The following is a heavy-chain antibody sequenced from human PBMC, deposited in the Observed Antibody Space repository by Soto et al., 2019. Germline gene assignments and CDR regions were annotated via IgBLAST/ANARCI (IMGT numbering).Heavy chain of an antibody. D-gene: IGHD3-9*01. V-gene: IGHV1-2*02. CDR1: GYTFIDYY. Sequence: ASVKVSCKASGYTFIDYYMHWVRQAPGQGFEWLGRISPKSGATNYAQKFQGRVTMTWDTSLNTAYMELSSLIPEDTAVYYCARPPGYISDWYYFDLWGQGTLVTAPQ. J-gene: IGHJ4*02. CDR3: ARPPGYISDWYYFDL. CDR2: ISPKSGAT.